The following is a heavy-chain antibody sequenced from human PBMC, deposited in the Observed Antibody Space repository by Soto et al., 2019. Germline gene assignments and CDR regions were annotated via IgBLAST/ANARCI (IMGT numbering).Heavy chain of an antibody. Sequence: SVKVSCKASGGTFSSYAISWVRQAPGQGLEWMGGIIPIFGTANYAQKFQGRVTITADKSTSTAYMELSSLRSEDTAVYYCARGTAPYYYDSSGYYRHFDYWGQGTMVTVYS. J-gene: IGHJ4*02. CDR2: IIPIFGTA. D-gene: IGHD3-22*01. V-gene: IGHV1-69*06. CDR1: GGTFSSYA. CDR3: ARGTAPYYYDSSGYYRHFDY.